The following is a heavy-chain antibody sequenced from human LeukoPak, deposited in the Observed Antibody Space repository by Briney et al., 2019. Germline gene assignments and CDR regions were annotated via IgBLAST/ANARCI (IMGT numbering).Heavy chain of an antibody. CDR2: ISYRGCT. CDR3: ARQGDSSGWTFDY. J-gene: IGHJ4*02. CDR1: GDSISSSY. D-gene: IGHD6-19*01. Sequence: KPSETLSLTCTVSGDSISSSYWSWIRQPPGKGLEWIGYISYRGCTNYNPSLTSRVTISGDTSKNQFSLKLSSVIAADTAVYYCARQGDSSGWTFDYWGQGILVTVSS. V-gene: IGHV4-59*01.